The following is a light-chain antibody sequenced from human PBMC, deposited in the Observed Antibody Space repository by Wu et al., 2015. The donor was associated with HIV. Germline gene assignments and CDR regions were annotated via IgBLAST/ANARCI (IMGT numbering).Light chain of an antibody. CDR1: QSVNRY. J-gene: IGKJ5*01. CDR2: GAS. V-gene: IGKV3-20*01. CDR3: QRGIT. Sequence: EIVLTQSPGTLSLSPGERATLSCRASQSVNRYLAWYQQKPGQAPRLLIYGASSRATGIPDRFSGSGSGTDFTLTINGLQPEDFATYFCQRGITFGQGTRLEIK.